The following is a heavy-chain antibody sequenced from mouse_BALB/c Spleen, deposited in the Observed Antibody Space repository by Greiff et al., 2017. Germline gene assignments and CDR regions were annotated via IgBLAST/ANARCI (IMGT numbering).Heavy chain of an antibody. CDR1: GYTFSSYW. CDR3: ARKKSGFAY. V-gene: IGHV1-9*01. J-gene: IGHJ3*01. Sequence: VQLQQSGAELMKPGASVKISCKATGYTFSSYWIEWVKQRPGHGLEWIGEILPGSGSTNYNEKFKGKATFTADTSSNTAYMQLSSLTSEDSAVYYCARKKSGFAYWGQGTLVTVSA. CDR2: ILPGSGST. D-gene: IGHD1-3*01.